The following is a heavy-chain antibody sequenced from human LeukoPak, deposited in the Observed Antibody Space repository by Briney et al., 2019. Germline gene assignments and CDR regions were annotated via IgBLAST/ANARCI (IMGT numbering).Heavy chain of an antibody. Sequence: GGSLRLSCAASGFTFSSYAMHWVRQAPGKGLEWVAVISYDGSNKYYADSVKGRFTISRDNSKNTLYLQMNSLRAEDTAVYYCAKDQDIVVVVAVPYFDYWGQGTLVTVSS. CDR3: AKDQDIVVVVAVPYFDY. J-gene: IGHJ4*02. CDR2: ISYDGSNK. D-gene: IGHD2-15*01. V-gene: IGHV3-30*04. CDR1: GFTFSSYA.